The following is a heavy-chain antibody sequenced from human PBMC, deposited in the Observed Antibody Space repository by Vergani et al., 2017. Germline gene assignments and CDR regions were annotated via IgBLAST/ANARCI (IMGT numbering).Heavy chain of an antibody. J-gene: IGHJ4*02. CDR1: GFTFDDYA. D-gene: IGHD3-10*01. CDR2: ISWNSGSI. CDR3: TTELVGSDGWFGELLSFDY. V-gene: IGHV3-9*01. Sequence: EVQLVESGGGLVQPGRSLRLSCAASGFTFDDYAMHWARQAPGKGLEWVSGISWNSGSIGYADSVKGRFTISRDNAKNSLYLQMNSLRAEDTALYYCTTELVGSDGWFGELLSFDYWGQGTLVTVSS.